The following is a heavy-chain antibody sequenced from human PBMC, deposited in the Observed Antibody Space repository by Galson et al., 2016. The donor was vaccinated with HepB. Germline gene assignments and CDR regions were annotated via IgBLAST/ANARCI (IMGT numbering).Heavy chain of an antibody. V-gene: IGHV4-59*01. CDR2: IYYSGST. CDR3: ARCPLQWYFDL. Sequence: ETLSLTCSVSGGSTSHYYWSWIRQPPGKGLEWIGSIYYSGSTNYNPSLKSRVSISVDTSKKKFSLNLSSVTAADTAVYYCARCPLQWYFDLWGRGTLVTVSS. J-gene: IGHJ2*01. CDR1: GGSTSHYY.